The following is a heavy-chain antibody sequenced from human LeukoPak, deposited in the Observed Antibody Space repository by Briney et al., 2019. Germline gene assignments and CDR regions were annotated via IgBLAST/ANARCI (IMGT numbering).Heavy chain of an antibody. CDR2: IIPIFGTA. D-gene: IGHD2-2*01. V-gene: IGHV1-69*13. CDR3: ALRGYCSSTSCFMAGMDV. J-gene: IGHJ6*02. Sequence: SVKVSCKASGGTFSSYAISWVRQAPGQGLEWMGGIIPIFGTANYAQKFQGRVTITADESTSTAYMELSSLRSEDTAVYYCALRGYCSSTSCFMAGMDVWGQGTTATVSS. CDR1: GGTFSSYA.